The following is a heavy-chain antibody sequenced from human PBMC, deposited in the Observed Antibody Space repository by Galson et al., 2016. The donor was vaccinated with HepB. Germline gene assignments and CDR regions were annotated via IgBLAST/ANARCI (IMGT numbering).Heavy chain of an antibody. CDR1: GGSVSSASHY. CDR3: AKDEGFYNGMDF. J-gene: IGHJ6*02. D-gene: IGHD2-2*02. V-gene: IGHV4-61*01. Sequence: QVHLQESGPGLVKPSETLALTCTVSGGSVSSASHYWSWVRQPTGKGLEWIGYISDSESTNYNPSLKGRVTISLDRSRTQFSLGLNSGIAADTAVYYCAKDEGFYNGMDFWGQGTTVTVSS. CDR2: ISDSEST.